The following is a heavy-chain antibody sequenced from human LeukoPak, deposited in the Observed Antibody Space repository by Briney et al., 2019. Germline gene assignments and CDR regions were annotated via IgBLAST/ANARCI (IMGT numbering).Heavy chain of an antibody. J-gene: IGHJ4*02. Sequence: ASVKVSFKASGYIFTDYYLHWVRQAPGQGPEWMGVINPFAGDTTYSQRFQDRVTMTRDTSTTTVYMDVSSLRSGDTAVYYCARAVSVGAANYFDYWGQGTVVTVSS. V-gene: IGHV1-46*01. CDR3: ARAVSVGAANYFDY. CDR2: INPFAGDT. CDR1: GYIFTDYY. D-gene: IGHD2-15*01.